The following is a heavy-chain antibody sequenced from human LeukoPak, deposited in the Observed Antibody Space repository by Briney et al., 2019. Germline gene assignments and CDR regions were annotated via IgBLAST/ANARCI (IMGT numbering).Heavy chain of an antibody. CDR2: MYTSGSA. V-gene: IGHV4-61*02. D-gene: IGHD2-2*01. Sequence: SETLSLTCTVSGGLISSGSYYWSWIRQPAGKGLEWIGRMYTSGSANYNPSLKSRVTISVDTSKNQFSLKLSSVTAADTAVYYCARDRENIVLVPGAKRKTWYFDYWGQGTLVTVSS. CDR3: ARDRENIVLVPGAKRKTWYFDY. CDR1: GGLISSGSYY. J-gene: IGHJ4*02.